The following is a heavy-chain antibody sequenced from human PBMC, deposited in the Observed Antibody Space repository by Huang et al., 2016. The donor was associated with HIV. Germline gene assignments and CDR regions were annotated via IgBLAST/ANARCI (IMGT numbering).Heavy chain of an antibody. V-gene: IGHV4-59*01. CDR3: ARGGYIGWFGELSGVSGWFDP. J-gene: IGHJ5*02. Sequence: QVQLQESGPGLVKPSETLSLTCTVSGGSISTSYWSWIRQPPGKGLEWIWYICYSGSTNYDPSLKVRVTLSVDTSKKQSSLKLSSVTAADTAVYYCARGGYIGWFGELSGVSGWFDPWGQGTLVTVSS. D-gene: IGHD3-10*01. CDR2: ICYSGST. CDR1: GGSISTSY.